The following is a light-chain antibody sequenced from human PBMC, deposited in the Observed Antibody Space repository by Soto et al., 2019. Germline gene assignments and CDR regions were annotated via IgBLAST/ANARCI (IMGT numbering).Light chain of an antibody. CDR3: QSYDSSLSGVV. CDR1: SANIGAGYD. CDR2: GNS. Sequence: QSVLTQPPSVSGAPGQRVTISCTGRSANIGAGYDVHGYQQLPGTAAKVLIYGNSNRPSGVPDRFSGSKSGTSASLAITGLQAEDEADYYCQSYDSSLSGVVFDGGTKLTVL. J-gene: IGLJ2*01. V-gene: IGLV1-40*01.